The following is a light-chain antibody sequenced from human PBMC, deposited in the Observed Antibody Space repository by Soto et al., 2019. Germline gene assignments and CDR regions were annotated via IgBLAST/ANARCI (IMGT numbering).Light chain of an antibody. CDR3: TSYAGSDSVV. J-gene: IGLJ2*01. CDR2: EVS. CDR1: SSDVGGSNY. V-gene: IGLV2-8*01. Sequence: QSALTQSPSASGSPGQSVTISCTGTSSDVGGSNYVSWYQQHPGKAPKLMIYEVSKRPSGVPDRFSGSKSGNTASLTVSGLQTEDEADYYCTSYAGSDSVVFGGGTKVTVL.